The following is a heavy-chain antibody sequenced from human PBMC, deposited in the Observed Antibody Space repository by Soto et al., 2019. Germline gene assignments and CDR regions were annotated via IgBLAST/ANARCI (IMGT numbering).Heavy chain of an antibody. CDR2: IYYSGST. Sequence: LSLTCTVSGGSISSGDYYWSWIRQPPGKGLEWIGYIYYSGSTYYNPSLKSRVTITVDTSKNQFSLKLSSVTAADTAVYYCARVRRPLRHYYYYGMDVWGQGTTVTVSS. CDR1: GGSISSGDYY. V-gene: IGHV4-30-4*01. D-gene: IGHD5-12*01. J-gene: IGHJ6*02. CDR3: ARVRRPLRHYYYYGMDV.